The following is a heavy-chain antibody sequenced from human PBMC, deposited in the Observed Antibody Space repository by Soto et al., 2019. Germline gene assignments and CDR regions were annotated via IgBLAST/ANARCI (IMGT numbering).Heavy chain of an antibody. D-gene: IGHD3-10*01. V-gene: IGHV3-23*01. CDR3: AKGQTSITMVPGVSKSVYVGMDV. Sequence: EVQLLESGGGLVQPGGSLRLSCAASGFTFSSYAMSWVRQAPGKGLEWVSAISGSGGSTYYADSVKGRFTISRDNSKNSPYWQMNTLSAEDTAVYYCAKGQTSITMVPGVSKSVYVGMDVWGQGTRFTVPS. CDR1: GFTFSSYA. J-gene: IGHJ6*02. CDR2: ISGSGGST.